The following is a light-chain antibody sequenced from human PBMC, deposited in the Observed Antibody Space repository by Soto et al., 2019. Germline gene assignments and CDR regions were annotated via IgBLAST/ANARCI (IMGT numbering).Light chain of an antibody. CDR1: QSISNW. Sequence: DIQMTQSPSTLSASVGDRVTITCRASQSISNWLAWYQRKPGKAPKFLIYDVSSLESGVPSRFSGSGSGTEFTLTISSLQPDDFATYYCQQYNSYWTFGQGTKVEIK. V-gene: IGKV1-5*01. CDR3: QQYNSYWT. J-gene: IGKJ1*01. CDR2: DVS.